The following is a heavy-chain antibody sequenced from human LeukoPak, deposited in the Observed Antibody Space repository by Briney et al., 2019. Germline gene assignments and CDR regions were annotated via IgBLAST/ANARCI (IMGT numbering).Heavy chain of an antibody. Sequence: ASVKVSCKASGYTFTGYYMHWVRQAPGQGLEWMGRINPSSGDTNCAQKFQGRVTMTRDTSINTAYMELSRLKSDDTAVYYCARKNNNYYFDYWGQGTLVTVSS. V-gene: IGHV1-2*06. CDR2: INPSSGDT. CDR3: ARKNNNYYFDY. CDR1: GYTFTGYY. J-gene: IGHJ4*02. D-gene: IGHD4-11*01.